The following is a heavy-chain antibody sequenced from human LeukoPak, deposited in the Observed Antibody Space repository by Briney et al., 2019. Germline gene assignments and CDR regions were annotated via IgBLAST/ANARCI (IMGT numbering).Heavy chain of an antibody. V-gene: IGHV3-23*01. J-gene: IGHJ4*02. D-gene: IGHD6-13*01. CDR3: ARVIRAAPGKGYFDY. CDR1: GFIFSTYA. Sequence: GGSLRLPCATSGFIFSTYALSWVRQAPGKGLEWASSISGSGGSTYHADSVKGRFTISRDSSKNTLYLQMNSLRAEDTAIYYCARVIRAAPGKGYFDYWGQGTLVTVSS. CDR2: ISGSGGST.